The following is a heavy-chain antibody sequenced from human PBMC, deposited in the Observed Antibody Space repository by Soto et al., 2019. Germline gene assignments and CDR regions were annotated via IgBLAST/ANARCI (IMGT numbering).Heavy chain of an antibody. CDR3: ARLEATSYSYYGMDV. Sequence: PGESLKISCKGSGYSFTSYWISWVRQMPGKGLEWMGRIDPSDSYTNYSPSFQGHVTISADKSISTAYLQWSSLKASDTAMYYCARLEATSYSYYGMDVWGQGTTVTV. D-gene: IGHD1-26*01. J-gene: IGHJ6*02. V-gene: IGHV5-10-1*01. CDR2: IDPSDSYT. CDR1: GYSFTSYW.